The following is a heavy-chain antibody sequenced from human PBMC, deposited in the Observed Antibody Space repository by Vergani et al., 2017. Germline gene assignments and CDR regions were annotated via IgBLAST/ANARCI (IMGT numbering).Heavy chain of an antibody. D-gene: IGHD3/OR15-3a*01. CDR2: VYYSGTT. V-gene: IGHV4-30-2*01. CDR1: GDAISRDTYS. Sequence: QLQLQESDSRLVNPSQTLSLTCTLSGDAISRDTYSWNWVRQPPGKPLEWIGSVYYSGTTYYNPSLEGRVTMSIDKSKNHFSLTLTSVTAADSAFYFCARGQTGYSRDWSTYFFYMDVWGKGTTVTVSS. CDR3: ARGQTGYSRDWSTYFFYMDV. J-gene: IGHJ6*03.